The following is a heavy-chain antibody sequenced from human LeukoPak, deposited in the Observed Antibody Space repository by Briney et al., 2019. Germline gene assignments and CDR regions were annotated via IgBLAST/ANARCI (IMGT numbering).Heavy chain of an antibody. V-gene: IGHV4-59*08. CDR1: GGSISSYY. CDR3: ASSYDSSGYYLSNAFDI. J-gene: IGHJ3*02. D-gene: IGHD3-22*01. CDR2: IYYSGST. Sequence: PSETLSFTCTVSGGSISSYYWSWIRQPPGKGLEWIGYIYYSGSTNYNPSLKSRVTISVDTSKNQFSLELSSVTAADTAVYYCASSYDSSGYYLSNAFDIWGQGTMVTVSS.